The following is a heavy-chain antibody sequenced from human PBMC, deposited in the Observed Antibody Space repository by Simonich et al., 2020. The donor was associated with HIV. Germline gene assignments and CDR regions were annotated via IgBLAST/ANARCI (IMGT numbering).Heavy chain of an antibody. CDR1: GYSISSGDY. CDR3: ARVLGIAAAIDSFQH. V-gene: IGHV4-38-2*01. D-gene: IGHD6-13*01. CDR2: IYHSGRN. J-gene: IGHJ1*01. Sequence: QVQLQESGPGLVKPSETLSLTCAVSGYSISSGDYWGWIRQPPGKVLEWIGSIYHSGRNYYNPSLKSRVTIAVDTSKNQFSRKLSSVTAADTAVYYCARVLGIAAAIDSFQHWGQGTLVTVSS.